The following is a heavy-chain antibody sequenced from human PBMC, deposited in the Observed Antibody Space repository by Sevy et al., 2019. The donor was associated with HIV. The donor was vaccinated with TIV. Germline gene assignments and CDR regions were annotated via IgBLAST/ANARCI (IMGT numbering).Heavy chain of an antibody. V-gene: IGHV3-21*01. J-gene: IGHJ6*02. CDR1: GFTFSIHS. Sequence: GGSLRLSCAASGFTFSIHSMNWVRQAPGKGLEWVSSIGSSSTYKYYADSVKGRFTISRDNAKNSLYLQMNSLRAEDTALYYCARDQKGEYSGFEGAGYYGMDVWGQGITVTVSS. CDR3: ARDQKGEYSGFEGAGYYGMDV. D-gene: IGHD5-12*01. CDR2: IGSSSTYK.